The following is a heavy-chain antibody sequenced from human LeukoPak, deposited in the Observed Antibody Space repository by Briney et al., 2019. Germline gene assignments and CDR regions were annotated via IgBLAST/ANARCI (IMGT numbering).Heavy chain of an antibody. CDR3: ARVDIVVVPAAILMGWFDP. CDR1: GYTFTSYG. D-gene: IGHD2-2*02. J-gene: IGHJ5*02. V-gene: IGHV1-18*01. Sequence: ASVTVSCKASGYTFTSYGISWVRQAPGQGLEWMGWISAYNGNTNYAQKLQGRVTMTTDTSMSTAYMELRSLRSDDTAVYYCARVDIVVVPAAILMGWFDPWGQGTLVTVSS. CDR2: ISAYNGNT.